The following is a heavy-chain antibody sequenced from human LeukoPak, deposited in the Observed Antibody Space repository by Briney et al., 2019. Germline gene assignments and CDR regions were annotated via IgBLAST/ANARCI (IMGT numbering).Heavy chain of an antibody. Sequence: PGGSLRLSCAASGFTFNNYAMSWVRQAPGKGLEWVSAISGNGRSDIYYTDSVKGRFTISRDNSRNTLYLQMNSLRAEDTALYYCAKVAGRAFGEVIVSRARYYMDVWGKGTTVTVSS. CDR2: ISGNGRSDI. CDR3: AKVAGRAFGEVIVSRARYYMDV. V-gene: IGHV3-23*01. CDR1: GFTFNNYA. D-gene: IGHD3-16*02. J-gene: IGHJ6*03.